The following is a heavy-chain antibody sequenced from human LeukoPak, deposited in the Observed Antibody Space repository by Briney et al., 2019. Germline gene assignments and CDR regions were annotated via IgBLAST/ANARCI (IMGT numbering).Heavy chain of an antibody. CDR3: AIHEICYDSSGYNTGGY. D-gene: IGHD3-22*01. V-gene: IGHV1-18*01. Sequence: VASVKVSCKASGYTLTSYVISEVRQAPGQGLEWMGWISAYNGNPNYAQKLQGRVTMTTDTSTRTAYMALRSLRSDDTAVYYCAIHEICYDSSGYNTGGYWGQGTLVTVSS. CDR1: GYTLTSYV. J-gene: IGHJ4*02. CDR2: ISAYNGNP.